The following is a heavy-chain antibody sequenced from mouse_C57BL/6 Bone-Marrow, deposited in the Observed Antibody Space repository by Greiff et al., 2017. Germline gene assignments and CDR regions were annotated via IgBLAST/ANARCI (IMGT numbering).Heavy chain of an antibody. V-gene: IGHV14-1*01. J-gene: IGHJ4*01. Sequence: VQLQQSGAELVRPGASVKLSCTASGFNITDYYMHWVKQRPEQGLEWIGSIDPEDGGTEYAPKFKGKATMTADTSSNTAYLQLRSLTSEDTAVYYCTTSAMDFWGQGTAVTVSA. CDR2: IDPEDGGT. CDR3: TTSAMDF. CDR1: GFNITDYY.